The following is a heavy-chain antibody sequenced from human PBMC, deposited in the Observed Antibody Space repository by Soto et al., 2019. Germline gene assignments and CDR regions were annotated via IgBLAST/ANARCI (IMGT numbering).Heavy chain of an antibody. D-gene: IGHD6-6*01. J-gene: IGHJ6*02. V-gene: IGHV3-33*01. CDR3: ARGKQLVRIYYYGMDV. Sequence: GGSLRLSCAASGFTFSSYGMHWVRQAPGKGLEWVAVIWYDGSNKYYADSVKGRFTISRDNSKNTLYLQMNSLRAEDTAVYYCARGKQLVRIYYYGMDVWGQGTTVTVSS. CDR1: GFTFSSYG. CDR2: IWYDGSNK.